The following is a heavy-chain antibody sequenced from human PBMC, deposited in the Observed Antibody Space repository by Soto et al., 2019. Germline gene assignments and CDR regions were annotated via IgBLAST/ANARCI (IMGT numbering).Heavy chain of an antibody. D-gene: IGHD2-21*01. Sequence: QVQLVQSGAELKKTGSSVKVSCRASGDTFSSYAVNWVRQAPGRGLELMGRIITVLGTTDYAQNFKGRLTITAEKSTKTVYMELSSLRSEDTAVYYCARRRYCGYDCYHKHYYGMDVWGQGTTVTVAS. CDR2: IITVLGTT. CDR3: ARRRYCGYDCYHKHYYGMDV. J-gene: IGHJ6*02. CDR1: GDTFSSYA. V-gene: IGHV1-69*08.